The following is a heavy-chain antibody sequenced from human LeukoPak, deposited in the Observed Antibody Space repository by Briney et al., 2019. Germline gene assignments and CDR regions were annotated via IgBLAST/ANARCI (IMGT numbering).Heavy chain of an antibody. Sequence: GGSLRLSCTASGFTFGDYAMSWVRQAPGKGLEWVGFIRSKAYGGTTEYAASVKGRFTISRDDSKSIAYLQMNSLKTEDTAVYYCTRAGFRRVGYFDYWGQGTLVTVSS. D-gene: IGHD2-15*01. V-gene: IGHV3-49*04. CDR1: GFTFGDYA. J-gene: IGHJ4*02. CDR3: TRAGFRRVGYFDY. CDR2: IRSKAYGGTT.